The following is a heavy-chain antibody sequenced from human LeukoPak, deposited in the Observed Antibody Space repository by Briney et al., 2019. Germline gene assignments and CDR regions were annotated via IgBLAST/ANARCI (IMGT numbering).Heavy chain of an antibody. J-gene: IGHJ4*02. CDR2: IYYSGST. Sequence: TETLSLTCTVSGGSISSYYWSWIRRPPGKGLEWIGYIYYSGSTNYNPSLKSRVTISVDTSKNQFSLKLSSVTAADTAVYYCARSRDGYVDYWGQGTLVTVSS. V-gene: IGHV4-59*08. D-gene: IGHD5-24*01. CDR1: GGSISSYY. CDR3: ARSRDGYVDY.